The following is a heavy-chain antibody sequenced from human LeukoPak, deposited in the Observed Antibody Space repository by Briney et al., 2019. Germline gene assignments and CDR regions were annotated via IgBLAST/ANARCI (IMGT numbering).Heavy chain of an antibody. CDR2: IFPSGGEI. V-gene: IGHV3-23*01. CDR3: AKGRIVMGATKSAVDY. CDR1: GFTFSTFA. J-gene: IGHJ4*02. Sequence: GGSLRLSCAASGFTFSTFAMIWVRQPPGKGLEWVSSIFPSGGEIHYADSVRGRFTISRDNSKNTLYLQMNSLRAEDTAVYYCAKGRIVMGATKSAVDYWGQGTLVTVSS. D-gene: IGHD1-26*01.